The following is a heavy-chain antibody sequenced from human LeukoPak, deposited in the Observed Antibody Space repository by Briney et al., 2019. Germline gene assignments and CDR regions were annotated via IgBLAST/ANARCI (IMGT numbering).Heavy chain of an antibody. CDR2: FDPANGEI. CDR1: GNTLTELS. CDR3: ARQIWFGGPYYYYYGMDV. J-gene: IGHJ6*02. D-gene: IGHD3-10*01. V-gene: IGHV1-24*01. Sequence: ASVKVSCKVSGNTLTELSLHWVRQAPGKGLDWMGGFDPANGEIIYAQKFQGRVTITADKSTSTAYMELSSLRSEDTAVYYCARQIWFGGPYYYYYGMDVWGQGTTVTVSS.